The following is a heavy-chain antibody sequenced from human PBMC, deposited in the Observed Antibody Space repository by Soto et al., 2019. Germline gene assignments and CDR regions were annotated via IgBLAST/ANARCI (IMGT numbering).Heavy chain of an antibody. V-gene: IGHV3-23*01. CDR3: AKDKVCSGGSCYYDY. J-gene: IGHJ4*02. D-gene: IGHD2-15*01. CDR2: INGGGGIT. Sequence: LLKAGGDLIQPGGSLRLSCAASGFTFSSYTMTWVRQAPVEGLEWASAINGGGGITYYADSVKGRFTISRDNSKDTLYLQMNSLRAEDTAVYYCAKDKVCSGGSCYYDYWGQGTLVTVSS. CDR1: GFTFSSYT.